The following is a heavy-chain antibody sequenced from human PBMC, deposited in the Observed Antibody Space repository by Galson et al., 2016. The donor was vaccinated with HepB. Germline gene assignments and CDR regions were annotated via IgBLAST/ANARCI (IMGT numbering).Heavy chain of an antibody. D-gene: IGHD6-19*01. V-gene: IGHV3-21*04. CDR1: GFTFSSYS. CDR3: ARVVPLYSGGWYVRGDGWFDP. J-gene: IGHJ5*02. Sequence: SLRLSCAASGFTFSSYSMNWVRQSPGKGLEWVSAISGSSDYLYYADSVRGRFTISRDNTKNSLYLQMNSRRAEDTAVYYCARVVPLYSGGWYVRGDGWFDPWGQGTLVTVSS. CDR2: ISGSSDYL.